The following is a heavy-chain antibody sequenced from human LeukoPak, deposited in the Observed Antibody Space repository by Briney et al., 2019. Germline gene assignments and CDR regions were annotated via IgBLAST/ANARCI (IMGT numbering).Heavy chain of an antibody. V-gene: IGHV1-3*01. D-gene: IGHD3-16*01. CDR2: INAGNGNT. J-gene: IGHJ4*02. Sequence: ASVKVSCKASGYTFTRYTMHWVRQAPGQRLEWMGCINAGNGNTRYSQKFQGRVTITRDTSASTAYMELSRLNSEDTAVYYCAHFCGGAFDYRGQGTLVTVSS. CDR1: GYTFTRYT. CDR3: AHFCGGAFDY.